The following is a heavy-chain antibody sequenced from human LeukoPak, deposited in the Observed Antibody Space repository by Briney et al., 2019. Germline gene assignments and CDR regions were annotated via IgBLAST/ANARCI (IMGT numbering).Heavy chain of an antibody. CDR2: INPNSGNT. V-gene: IGHV1-8*03. CDR3: ARGQRIGGWLRFRYAFDI. D-gene: IGHD5-12*01. J-gene: IGHJ3*02. Sequence: GATVKVSCKASGYTFTGYYMHWVRQAPGQGLEWMGWINPNSGNTGYAQKFQGRVTITRNTSISTAYMELSSLRSEDTAVYYCARGQRIGGWLRFRYAFDIWGQGTMVTVSS. CDR1: GYTFTGYY.